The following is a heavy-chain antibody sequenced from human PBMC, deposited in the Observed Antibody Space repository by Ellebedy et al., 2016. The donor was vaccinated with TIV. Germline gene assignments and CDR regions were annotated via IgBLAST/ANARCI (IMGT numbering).Heavy chain of an antibody. D-gene: IGHD2-21*02. CDR2: IIPIFGTA. V-gene: IGHV1-69*13. Sequence: SVKVSCKASGGTFISSTVSWVRQAPGQGLEYMGGIIPIFGTANYGQNFQGRVTITADEPTSTAYMELSNLRYEDSAVYYCTRAEYCGGDCYSDDWGQGTLVTVSS. CDR3: TRAEYCGGDCYSDD. CDR1: GGTFISST. J-gene: IGHJ4*02.